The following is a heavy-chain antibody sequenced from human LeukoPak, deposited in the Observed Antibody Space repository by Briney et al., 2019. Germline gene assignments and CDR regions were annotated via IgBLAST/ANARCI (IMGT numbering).Heavy chain of an antibody. Sequence: PGRSLRLSCTASGFTFGDYAMSWVRQAPGKGLEWVSYISSSGSTIYYADSVKGRFTISRDNAKNSLYLQMNSLRAEDTAVYYCARAGYSGSYYFDYWGQGTLVTVSS. CDR2: ISSSGSTI. CDR1: GFTFGDYA. J-gene: IGHJ4*02. CDR3: ARAGYSGSYYFDY. D-gene: IGHD1-26*01. V-gene: IGHV3-11*04.